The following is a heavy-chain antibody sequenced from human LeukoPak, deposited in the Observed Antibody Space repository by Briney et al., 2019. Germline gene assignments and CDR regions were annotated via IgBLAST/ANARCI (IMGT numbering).Heavy chain of an antibody. CDR3: AKGMAAAGHYFDY. V-gene: IGHV3-23*01. J-gene: IGHJ4*02. Sequence: TLRPSCAASGFTSCSYATRGVRQTPRKGLEWASAISGSGSSTYYASSVKGRFTIARDNSKNTLYLQMNSLRAEDTAIYYCAKGMAAAGHYFDYWGQGTLVTVSS. D-gene: IGHD6-13*01. CDR2: ISGSGSST. CDR1: GFTSCSYA.